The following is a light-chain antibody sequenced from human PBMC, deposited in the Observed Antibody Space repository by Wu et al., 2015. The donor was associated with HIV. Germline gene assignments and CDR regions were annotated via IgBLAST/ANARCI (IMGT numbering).Light chain of an antibody. J-gene: IGKJ4*01. CDR3: QQRSNWPLT. CDR1: QSVSSSY. CDR2: GAS. Sequence: EIVLTQSPGTLSLSPGERATLSCRASQSVSSSYLAWYQQKPGQAPRLLIYGASSRATGIPDRFSGSGSGTDFTLTISSLEPDDFAVYYCQQRSNWPLTFGGGTNVEIK. V-gene: IGKV3D-20*02.